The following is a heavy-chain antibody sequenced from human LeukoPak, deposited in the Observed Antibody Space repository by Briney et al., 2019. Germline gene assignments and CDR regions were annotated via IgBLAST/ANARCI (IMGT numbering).Heavy chain of an antibody. Sequence: SQTLSLTCTVSGGSISSGSYYWSWIRQPAGKGLEWIGRIYTSGSTNYNPSLKSRVTISVDTSKNQFSLKLSSVTAADTAVYYCARDDDRDAFDIWGQGTMVTVSS. V-gene: IGHV4-61*02. J-gene: IGHJ3*02. CDR3: ARDDDRDAFDI. CDR1: GGSISSGSYY. CDR2: IYTSGST. D-gene: IGHD3-9*01.